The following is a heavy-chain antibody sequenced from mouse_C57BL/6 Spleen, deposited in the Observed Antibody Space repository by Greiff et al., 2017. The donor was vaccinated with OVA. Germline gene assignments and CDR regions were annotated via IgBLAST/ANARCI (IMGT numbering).Heavy chain of an antibody. J-gene: IGHJ3*01. Sequence: QVQLQQSGPELVKPGASVKISCKASGYAFSSSWMNWVKQRPGKGLEWIGRIYPGDGDTNYNGKFKGKATLTADKSSSTAYMQLSSLTSEDSAVYFCARGDDYDRFAYWGQGTLVTVSA. CDR1: GYAFSSSW. D-gene: IGHD2-4*01. CDR2: IYPGDGDT. CDR3: ARGDDYDRFAY. V-gene: IGHV1-82*01.